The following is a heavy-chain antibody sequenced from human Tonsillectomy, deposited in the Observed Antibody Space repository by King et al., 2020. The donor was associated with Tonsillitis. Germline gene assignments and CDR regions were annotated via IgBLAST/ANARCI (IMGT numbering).Heavy chain of an antibody. V-gene: IGHV3-48*02. Sequence: SVVGLVPPGGSLSLSCAASGFPFRRSPLPWVRPAPGKGLEWISSISSGIITLYYADSVKGRFTISRDNARNSLYLQMNSLRDDDTAVYYCARDDSGDYLDYWGQGTLVTVSS. D-gene: IGHD4-17*01. J-gene: IGHJ4*02. CDR3: ARDDSGDYLDY. CDR1: GFPFRRSP. CDR2: ISSGIITL.